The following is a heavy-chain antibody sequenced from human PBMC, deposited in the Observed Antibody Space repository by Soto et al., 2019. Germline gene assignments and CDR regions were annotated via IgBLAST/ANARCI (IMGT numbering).Heavy chain of an antibody. CDR3: AIATSSDQLLSYYYYYYMDV. Sequence: SETLSLTCTVSGGSISSYYWIWIRQPPGKGLEWIGYIYYGGSTNYNPSLKSRVTISVDTSKNQFSLKLSSVTAADTAVYYCAIATSSDQLLSYYYYYYMDVWGKGTTVTVSS. CDR2: IYYGGST. D-gene: IGHD2-2*01. J-gene: IGHJ6*03. V-gene: IGHV4-59*01. CDR1: GGSISSYY.